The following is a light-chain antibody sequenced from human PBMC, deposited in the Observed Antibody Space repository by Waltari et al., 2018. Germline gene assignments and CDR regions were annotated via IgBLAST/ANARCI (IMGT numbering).Light chain of an antibody. J-gene: IGKJ4*01. CDR3: QQYYSTPFT. V-gene: IGKV4-1*01. Sequence: DIVMTQSPDSLAVPLGERATINCKSSQSVLYSSNNKNYLAWYQQKPGQPPKLLIYWASTRESGVPDRFSGSGSGTDFTLTISSRQAEDVAVYYCQQYYSTPFTFGGGTKVEIK. CDR1: QSVLYSSNNKNY. CDR2: WAS.